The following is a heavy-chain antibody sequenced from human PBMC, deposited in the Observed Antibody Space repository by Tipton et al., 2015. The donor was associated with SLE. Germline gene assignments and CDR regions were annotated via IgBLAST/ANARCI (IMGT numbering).Heavy chain of an antibody. CDR3: ARDGAARGDFDY. CDR1: GGSFSGYF. D-gene: IGHD6-6*01. V-gene: IGHV4-34*01. Sequence: TLSLTCAVYGGSFSGYFWNWIRQPPGKGLEWIGEINQSGGTNYNPSLKSRATISVDTSKNQFSLKLSSVTAADTAVYYCARDGAARGDFDYWGQGTLVTVSS. CDR2: INQSGGT. J-gene: IGHJ4*02.